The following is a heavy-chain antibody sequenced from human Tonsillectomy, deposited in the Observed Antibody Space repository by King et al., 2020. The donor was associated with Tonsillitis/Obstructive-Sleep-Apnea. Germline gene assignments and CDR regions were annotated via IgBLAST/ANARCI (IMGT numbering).Heavy chain of an antibody. Sequence: QLVQSGAEVKKPGESLKISCKGSGYSFTSYWIGWVRQMPGKGLEWMGIIYPGDSDTRYSPSFQGQVTISADKSISTAYLQWSSLKASDTAMYYCARHEPWKRKVGATTGAFDIWGQGTMVTVSS. D-gene: IGHD1-26*01. CDR1: GYSFTSYW. V-gene: IGHV5-51*01. CDR2: IYPGDSDT. CDR3: ARHEPWKRKVGATTGAFDI. J-gene: IGHJ3*02.